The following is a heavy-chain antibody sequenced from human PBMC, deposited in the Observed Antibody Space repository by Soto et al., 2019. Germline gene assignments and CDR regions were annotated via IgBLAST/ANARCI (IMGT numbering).Heavy chain of an antibody. CDR3: ARGFYGSGSYRDEGTGPFDY. D-gene: IGHD3-10*01. V-gene: IGHV4-31*03. Sequence: PSETLSLTCTVSGGSISSGGYYWSWIRQHPGKGLEWIGYIYYSGSTYYNPSLKSRVTISVDTSKNQFSLKLSSVTAADTAVYYCARGFYGSGSYRDEGTGPFDYWGQGTLVTVSS. J-gene: IGHJ4*02. CDR2: IYYSGST. CDR1: GGSISSGGYY.